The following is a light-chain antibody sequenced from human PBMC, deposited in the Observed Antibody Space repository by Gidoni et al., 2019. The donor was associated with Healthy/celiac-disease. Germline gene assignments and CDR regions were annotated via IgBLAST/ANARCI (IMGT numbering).Light chain of an antibody. V-gene: IGLV2-23*01. CDR1: SSDVGSYNL. Sequence: HSALTQPASVSGSPGQSITISCTGTSSDVGSYNLVSWYQQQPGKAPKIMIYEGSKRPSGVSNRFSGSKSGNTASLTISGLQAEDEADYYCCSYAGSRTWVFGGGTKLTVL. J-gene: IGLJ2*01. CDR2: EGS. CDR3: CSYAGSRTWV.